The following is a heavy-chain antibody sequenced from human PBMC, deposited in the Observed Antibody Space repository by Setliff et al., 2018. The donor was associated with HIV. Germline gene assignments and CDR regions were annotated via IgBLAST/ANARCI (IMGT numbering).Heavy chain of an antibody. V-gene: IGHV3-23*01. J-gene: IGHJ4*02. Sequence: SLRLSCVGSGFTFSNYAMTWVRQVPGKGLEWVSGISGSGGATYFADSVKGRFTISRDNSKNTLYLQMNSLRAEDTAIYYCAKEVVDADSWGQGTLVTVSS. D-gene: IGHD2-2*01. CDR1: GFTFSNYA. CDR2: ISGSGGAT. CDR3: AKEVVDADS.